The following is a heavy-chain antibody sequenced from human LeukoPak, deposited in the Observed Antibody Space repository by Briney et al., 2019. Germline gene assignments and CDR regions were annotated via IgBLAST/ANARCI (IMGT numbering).Heavy chain of an antibody. V-gene: IGHV4-39*01. J-gene: IGHJ4*02. CDR1: GGSISSSSYY. CDR3: ARGEGGYFDY. Sequence: SETLSLTCTVSGGSISSSSYYWAWIRQPPGKGLEWIGNIYYSGSSYYNPSLKSRVTIAMDTSKNQFSLKLSSVTAADTAVYYCARGEGGYFDYWGQGTPVTVSS. D-gene: IGHD3-22*01. CDR2: IYYSGSS.